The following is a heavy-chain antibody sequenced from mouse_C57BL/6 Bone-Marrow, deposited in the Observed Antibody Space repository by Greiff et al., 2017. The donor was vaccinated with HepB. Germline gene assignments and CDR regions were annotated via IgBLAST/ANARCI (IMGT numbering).Heavy chain of an antibody. V-gene: IGHV1-19*01. J-gene: IGHJ4*01. CDR3: ARRSLYGGDY. D-gene: IGHD1-1*01. CDR2: INPYNGGT. CDR1: GYTFPDYY. Sequence: VQLQQSGPVLVKPGASVKMSCKASGYTFPDYYMNWVKQSHGKSLEWIGVINPYNGGTSYNQKFKGKATLTVDKSSSTAYMELNSLTSEDSAVNYSARRSLYGGDYWGQGASVTVSS.